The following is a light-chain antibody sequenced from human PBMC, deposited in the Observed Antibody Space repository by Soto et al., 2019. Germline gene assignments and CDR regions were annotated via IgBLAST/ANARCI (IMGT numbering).Light chain of an antibody. CDR2: EVR. J-gene: IGLJ2*01. CDR3: SSFTSKSTLI. CDR1: SSDVGGYHY. V-gene: IGLV2-14*01. Sequence: QSALTQPASVSGSPGQSITISCTGTSSDVGGYHYVSWYQQHPGKVPKLIIYEVRNRPSGISFRFSGSKSGNTASLTISGLQAEDEADYYCSSFTSKSTLIFGGGTKLTVL.